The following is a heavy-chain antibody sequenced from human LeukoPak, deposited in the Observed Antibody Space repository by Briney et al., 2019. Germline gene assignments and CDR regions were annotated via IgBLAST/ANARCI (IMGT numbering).Heavy chain of an antibody. CDR2: ISSSGSTI. CDR1: GFTFSDYY. V-gene: IGHV3-11*01. D-gene: IGHD1-20*01. J-gene: IGHJ4*02. Sequence: PGGSLRLSCTASGFTFSDYYMSWIRQAPGKGLEWVSYISSSGSTIYYADSVKGRFTISRDNAKNSLYLQMNSLRAEDTAVYFCARRRYNWNAIDYWGQGTLVTVSS. CDR3: ARRRYNWNAIDY.